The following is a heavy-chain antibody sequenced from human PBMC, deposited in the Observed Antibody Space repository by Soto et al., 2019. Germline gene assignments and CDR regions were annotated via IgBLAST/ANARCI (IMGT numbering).Heavy chain of an antibody. D-gene: IGHD4-17*01. J-gene: IGHJ5*02. V-gene: IGHV1-69*01. CDR3: ARSLEGTTVTNWFDP. Sequence: QVQLVQSGAEVKKPGSSVKVSCKASADTFNSYSLSWLRQAPGQRLEGMGGITPVFGTADYAQSFEDRLTITADDSTSTVYMELSSLRSDDTAVYYCARSLEGTTVTNWFDPWGQGALVTVSS. CDR2: ITPVFGTA. CDR1: ADTFNSYS.